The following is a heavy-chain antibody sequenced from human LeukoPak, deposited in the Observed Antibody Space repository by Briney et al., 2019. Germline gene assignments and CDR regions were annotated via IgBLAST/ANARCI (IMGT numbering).Heavy chain of an antibody. CDR3: ARDMVSSGSYYYYYGMDV. V-gene: IGHV4-59*01. CDR1: GGSISSYY. D-gene: IGHD1-26*01. CDR2: IYYSGST. J-gene: IGHJ6*02. Sequence: SETLSLTCTVSGGSISSYYWSWIRQPPGKGLEWIGYIYYSGSTNYNPSLKSRVTISGDTSKNQFSLKLSSVTAADTAVYYCARDMVSSGSYYYYYGMDVWGQGTTVTVSS.